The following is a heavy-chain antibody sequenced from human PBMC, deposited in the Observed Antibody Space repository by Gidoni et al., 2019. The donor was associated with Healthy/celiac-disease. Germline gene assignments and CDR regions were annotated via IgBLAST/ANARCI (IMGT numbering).Heavy chain of an antibody. J-gene: IGHJ2*01. CDR2: IIPIFGTA. V-gene: IGHV1-69*01. D-gene: IGHD3-10*01. CDR1: GGTFSSYA. Sequence: QVQPVQSGAEVMKPGSPAKVSCTASGGTFSSYAISWVRQAPGQGLEWMGGIIPIFGTANYAQKFQGRVTITADESTSTAYMELSSLRSEDTAVYYCARDLGSGSYSLGYFDLWGRGTLVTVSS. CDR3: ARDLGSGSYSLGYFDL.